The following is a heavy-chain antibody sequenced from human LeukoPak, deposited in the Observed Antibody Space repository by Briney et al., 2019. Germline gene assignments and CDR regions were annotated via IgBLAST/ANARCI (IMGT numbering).Heavy chain of an antibody. V-gene: IGHV4-39*01. D-gene: IGHD3-10*01. Sequence: SETLSPTCTVSGGSINSSSYYWGWIRQPPGEALEWIGSICHSGYAYYNPSLKSRVTISVDTSKSQFSLKLSSVTAADTAVYYCARSSMFRGVTVDYWGQGTLVTVSS. CDR1: GGSINSSSYY. J-gene: IGHJ4*02. CDR3: ARSSMFRGVTVDY. CDR2: ICHSGYA.